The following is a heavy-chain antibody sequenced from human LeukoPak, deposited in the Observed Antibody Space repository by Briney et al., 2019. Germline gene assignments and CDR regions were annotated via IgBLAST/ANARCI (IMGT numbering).Heavy chain of an antibody. V-gene: IGHV3-23*01. CDR1: GFTFSSYA. J-gene: IGHJ4*02. CDR3: AKSSRPWELLGGDLDY. CDR2: ISGSGGST. D-gene: IGHD1-26*01. Sequence: PGGSLRLSCAASGFTFSSYAMSWVRQAPGKGLEWVSAISGSGGSTYYADSVKGRFTISRDNSKNTLYLQMNSLRAEDTAVYYCAKSSRPWELLGGDLDYWGQGTLVTVSS.